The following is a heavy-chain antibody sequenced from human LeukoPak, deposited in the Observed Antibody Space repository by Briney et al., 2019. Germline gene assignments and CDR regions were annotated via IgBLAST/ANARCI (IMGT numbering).Heavy chain of an antibody. D-gene: IGHD6-19*01. Sequence: GGSLRLSCAASGFTFSSYAMSWVRQAPGKGLEWVSAISGSGGSTYYADSVKGRFTVSRDNSKNTLYLQMNSLRAEDTAVYYCAKDSVAGTGGFDYWGQGTLVTVSS. CDR1: GFTFSSYA. V-gene: IGHV3-23*01. CDR3: AKDSVAGTGGFDY. J-gene: IGHJ4*02. CDR2: ISGSGGST.